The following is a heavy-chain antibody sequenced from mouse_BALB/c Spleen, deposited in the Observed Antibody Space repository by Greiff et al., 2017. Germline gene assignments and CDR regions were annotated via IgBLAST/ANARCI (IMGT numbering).Heavy chain of an antibody. D-gene: IGHD2-14*01. J-gene: IGHJ2*01. V-gene: IGHV1-80*01. Sequence: VKLQESGAELVRPGSSVKISCKASGYAFSSYWMNWVKQRPGQGLEWIGQIYPGDGDTNYNGKFKGKATLTADKSSSTAYMQLSSLTSEDSAVYFCARRDYYRYDGFDYWGQGTTLTVSS. CDR2: IYPGDGDT. CDR1: GYAFSSYW. CDR3: ARRDYYRYDGFDY.